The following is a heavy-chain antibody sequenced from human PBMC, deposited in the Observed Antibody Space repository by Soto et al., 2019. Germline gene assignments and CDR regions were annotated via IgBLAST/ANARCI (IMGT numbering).Heavy chain of an antibody. CDR3: AIYSSGWHRYFDY. CDR2: INAGNGNT. CDR1: GYTFTSYA. V-gene: IGHV1-3*01. D-gene: IGHD6-19*01. J-gene: IGHJ4*02. Sequence: ASVKVSCKASGYTFTSYAMHWVRQAPGQRLEWMGWINAGNGNTKYSQKFQGRVTITRDTSASTAYMELSSLRSEDTAVYYCAIYSSGWHRYFDYWGRGTLVTVSS.